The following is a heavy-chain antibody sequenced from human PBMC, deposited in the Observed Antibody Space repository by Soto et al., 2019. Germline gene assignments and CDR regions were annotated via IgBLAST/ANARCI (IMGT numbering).Heavy chain of an antibody. CDR3: ARDKDFWSGYYPYYYYYMDV. CDR2: INAGNGNT. D-gene: IGHD3-3*01. CDR1: GYTFTSYA. Sequence: GASVKVSCKASGYTFTSYAMHWVRQAPGQRLEWMGWINAGNGNTKYSQKFQGRVTITRDTSASTAYMDLSSLRSEDTAVYYCARDKDFWSGYYPYYYYYMDVWGKGTTVTVSS. V-gene: IGHV1-3*01. J-gene: IGHJ6*03.